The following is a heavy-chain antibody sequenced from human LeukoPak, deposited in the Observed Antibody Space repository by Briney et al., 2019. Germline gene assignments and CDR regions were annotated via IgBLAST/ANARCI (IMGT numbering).Heavy chain of an antibody. D-gene: IGHD3-16*01. CDR2: INHSGST. CDR1: GGSFSGYY. CDR3: TRGRVLGY. V-gene: IGHV4-34*01. J-gene: IGHJ4*02. Sequence: SETLSLTCAVYGGSFSGYYWSWIRQPPGKGLEWIGEINHSGSTNYNPSLKSRVTISVDTSKNQFSLKLSSVTAADTAVYYCTRGRVLGYWGQGTLVTVSS.